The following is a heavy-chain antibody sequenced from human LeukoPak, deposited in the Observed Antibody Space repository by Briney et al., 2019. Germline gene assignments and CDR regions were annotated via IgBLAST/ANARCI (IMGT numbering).Heavy chain of an antibody. CDR1: GFGLSDYY. CDR2: ISSSGGNI. V-gene: IGHV3-11*01. CDR3: ARRRDYFDY. Sequence: GGSLRLSCVVSGFGLSDYYRSWIRQAPGKGLEWISYISSSGGNIYFADSVKGRFTMSRDNARGSLYLQMNSLTADDTAIYYCARRRDYFDYWGQGTLVTVSS. J-gene: IGHJ4*02.